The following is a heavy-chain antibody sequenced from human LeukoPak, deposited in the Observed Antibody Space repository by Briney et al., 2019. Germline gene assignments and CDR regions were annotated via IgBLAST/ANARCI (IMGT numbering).Heavy chain of an antibody. V-gene: IGHV3-49*04. CDR3: TRDGYGDF. D-gene: IGHD5-12*01. J-gene: IGHJ4*02. CDR1: GFTFSNYA. Sequence: PGGSLRLSCAASGFTFSNYAMRWVRQAPGKGLEWVGFIRRQAYGATTEYAASVKGRFTISRDDSKSIAYLQMNSLKTEDTGVYYCTRDGYGDFGGQGTLVTVSS. CDR2: IRRQAYGATT.